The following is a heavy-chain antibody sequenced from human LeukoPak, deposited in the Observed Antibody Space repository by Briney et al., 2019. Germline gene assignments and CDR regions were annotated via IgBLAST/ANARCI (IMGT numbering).Heavy chain of an antibody. Sequence: GGSLRLSCAASGFTFSSYAMSWVRQAPGKGLEWVSVIYSGGSTYYADSVKGRFTISRDNSKNTLYLQMNSLRAEDTAVYYCARDSVVAVAGASYGMDVWGQGTTVTVSS. D-gene: IGHD6-19*01. CDR3: ARDSVVAVAGASYGMDV. V-gene: IGHV3-66*01. CDR2: IYSGGST. J-gene: IGHJ6*02. CDR1: GFTFSSYA.